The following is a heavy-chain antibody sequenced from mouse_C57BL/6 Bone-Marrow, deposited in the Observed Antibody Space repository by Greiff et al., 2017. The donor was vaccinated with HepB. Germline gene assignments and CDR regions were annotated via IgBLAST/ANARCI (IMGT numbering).Heavy chain of an antibody. CDR3: ARNYGQDHWYFDV. CDR2: ISSGSSTI. Sequence: EVKLMESGGGLVKPGGSLKLSCAASGFTFSDYGMHWVRQAPEKGLEWVAYISSGSSTIYYADTVKGRFTISRDNAKNTLFLQMTSLRSEDTAMYYCARNYGQDHWYFDVWGTGTTVTVSS. V-gene: IGHV5-17*01. J-gene: IGHJ1*03. D-gene: IGHD1-1*01. CDR1: GFTFSDYG.